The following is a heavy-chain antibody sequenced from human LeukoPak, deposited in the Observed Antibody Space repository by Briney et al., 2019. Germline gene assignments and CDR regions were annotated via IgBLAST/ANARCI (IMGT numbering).Heavy chain of an antibody. CDR1: GGTFSSYA. J-gene: IGHJ5*02. D-gene: IGHD5-24*01. CDR3: ARAKKDGYNLGWFDP. V-gene: IGHV1-69*06. CDR2: IIPIFGTA. Sequence: SVKVSCKASGGTFSSYAISWVRQAPGQGLEWMGGIIPIFGTANYAQKFQGRVTITADKSTSTAYMELSRLRSDDTAVYYCARAKKDGYNLGWFDPWGQGTLVTVSS.